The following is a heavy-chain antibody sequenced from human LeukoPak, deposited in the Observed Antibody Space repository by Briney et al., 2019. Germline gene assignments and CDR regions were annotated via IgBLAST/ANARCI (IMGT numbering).Heavy chain of an antibody. V-gene: IGHV7-4-1*02. J-gene: IGHJ3*02. CDR1: GYTFTSYA. Sequence: GASVKVSCKASGYTFTSYAMNWVRQAPGQGLEWMGWINTNTGNPAYAQGSTGRFVFSLDTSVSTAYLQISSLKAEDTAVYYCARSITMVRGVILSDAFDIWGQGTMVTVSS. CDR2: INTNTGNP. CDR3: ARSITMVRGVILSDAFDI. D-gene: IGHD3-10*01.